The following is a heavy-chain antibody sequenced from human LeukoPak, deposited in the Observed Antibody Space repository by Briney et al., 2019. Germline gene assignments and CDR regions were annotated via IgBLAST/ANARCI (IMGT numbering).Heavy chain of an antibody. CDR3: ARRLTQYDCFDP. Sequence: SQTLSLTCAISVDSVSSNSVTWNWIRQSPSRGLEWLGRTYYRSTWYNDYAVSVRGRITVNPDTSKNQFSLHLNSVTPEDTAVYYCARRLTQYDCFDPWGQGILVTVSS. V-gene: IGHV6-1*01. CDR1: VDSVSSNSVT. D-gene: IGHD2-2*01. J-gene: IGHJ5*02. CDR2: TYYRSTWYN.